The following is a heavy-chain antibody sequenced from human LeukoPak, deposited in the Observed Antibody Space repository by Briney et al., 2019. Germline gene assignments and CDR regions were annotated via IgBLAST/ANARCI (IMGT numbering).Heavy chain of an antibody. Sequence: GGSLRLSCGASGFTFSGYAMTWVRQAPGKGLEWVSGISGSGGTTHYADSVKGRFTISRDNSKNTLYLQMNSLRVEDTAVYYCAKDLSFMTTVTTYFDYWGQGTLVTVSS. CDR1: GFTFSGYA. J-gene: IGHJ4*02. D-gene: IGHD4-17*01. V-gene: IGHV3-23*01. CDR2: ISGSGGTT. CDR3: AKDLSFMTTVTTYFDY.